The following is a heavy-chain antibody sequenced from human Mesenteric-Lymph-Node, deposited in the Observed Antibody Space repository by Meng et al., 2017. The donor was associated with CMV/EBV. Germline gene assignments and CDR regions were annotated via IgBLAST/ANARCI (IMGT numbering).Heavy chain of an antibody. CDR2: ISETSGSI. CDR1: GFTFSSYA. D-gene: IGHD4-11*01. V-gene: IGHV3-23*01. J-gene: IGHJ6*02. Sequence: GESLKISCAASGFTFSSYAMSWVRQAPGKGLEWVSSISETSGSIYYADSVKGRFTISRDNSKNTLYLQMNSLRAEDTAVYYCAKEDGLTTVTTFAFDYGMDVWGQGTTVTVSS. CDR3: AKEDGLTTVTTFAFDYGMDV.